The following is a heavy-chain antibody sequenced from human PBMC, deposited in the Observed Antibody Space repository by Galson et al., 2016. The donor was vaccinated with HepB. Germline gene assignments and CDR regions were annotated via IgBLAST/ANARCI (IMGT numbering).Heavy chain of an antibody. V-gene: IGHV4-39*01. J-gene: IGHJ6*03. D-gene: IGHD6-19*01. Sequence: SETLSLTCSVSGGSISSTEYYWGWIRQPPGRGLEWIGSIYRSESTYYNPFLKSRVTISVDTSKNQFSLRLDSVTAADAGVYYCATGIVVAGKYYYYYMDVWGKGTTVTVSS. CDR3: ATGIVVAGKYYYYYMDV. CDR1: GGSISSTEYY. CDR2: IYRSEST.